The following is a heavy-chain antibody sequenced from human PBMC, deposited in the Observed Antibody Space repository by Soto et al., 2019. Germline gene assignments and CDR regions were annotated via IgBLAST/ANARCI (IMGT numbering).Heavy chain of an antibody. D-gene: IGHD2-2*01. CDR3: VRYSARIVVVPRVDGDNWLDP. CDR1: GFTFSDYF. J-gene: IGHJ5*02. Sequence: GGSLRLSCAASGFTFSDYFMSWIRQAPGKGLEWVSFISGSSDNIKYADSVKGRFTISRDNAKNSLYLQMNSLRAEDTAVYYCVRYSARIVVVPRVDGDNWLDPWGQGTLVTVS. CDR2: ISGSSDNI. V-gene: IGHV3-11*06.